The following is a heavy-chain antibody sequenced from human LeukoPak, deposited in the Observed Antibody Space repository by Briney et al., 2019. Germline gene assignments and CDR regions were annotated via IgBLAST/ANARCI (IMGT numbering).Heavy chain of an antibody. J-gene: IGHJ4*02. Sequence: GGSLRLSCAASGFTFNSYAMSWVRKAPGKGLEWVSAISGSGENTNYADSVKGRFTMSRDNSRNMLYLQMNSLRDEDTAKYYCAKTVSGSYSYQGGDYWGQGTLVTVSS. CDR2: ISGSGENT. CDR3: AKTVSGSYSYQGGDY. D-gene: IGHD3-16*02. CDR1: GFTFNSYA. V-gene: IGHV3-23*01.